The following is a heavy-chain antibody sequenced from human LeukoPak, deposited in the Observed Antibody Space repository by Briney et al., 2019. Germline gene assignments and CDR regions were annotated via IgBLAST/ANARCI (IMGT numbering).Heavy chain of an antibody. CDR2: INTDGSSI. CDR1: GFTVSSYW. J-gene: IGHJ6*03. Sequence: GGSLRLSCAASGFTVSSYWMHWVRQAPGKGLVWVSRINTDGSSINYADSVKGRFTISRDNAKNTLYLQMNSLRVEDTAVYYCTRDQSPSRLYYYMDVWGKGTTVTVS. CDR3: TRDQSPSRLYYYMDV. V-gene: IGHV3-74*01. D-gene: IGHD6-25*01.